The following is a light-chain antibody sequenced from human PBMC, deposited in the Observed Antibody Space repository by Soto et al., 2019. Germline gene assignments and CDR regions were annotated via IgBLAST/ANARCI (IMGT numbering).Light chain of an antibody. V-gene: IGLV2-14*01. CDR2: EVS. J-gene: IGLJ1*01. Sequence: QSVLTQPASVSGSPGQSITISCTGTSSVVGGYNSVSWYQLHPVKAPKLMVYEVSTRPSGVSNRFSGSNSGNTASLTISVLQAEDEADYYCFSYTSSTADVFGTWTKGTVL. CDR1: SSVVGGYNS. CDR3: FSYTSSTADV.